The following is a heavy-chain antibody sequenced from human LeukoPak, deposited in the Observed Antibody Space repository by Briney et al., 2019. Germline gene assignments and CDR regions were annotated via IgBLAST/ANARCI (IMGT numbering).Heavy chain of an antibody. CDR1: GFTFDDYA. J-gene: IGHJ4*02. V-gene: IGHV3-9*01. Sequence: GGSLRLSCAASGFTFDDYAMRWVRQAPGKGLEWVSGISWNSGSIGYADSVKGRFTISRDNARNSLCLQMNTLRPEDTAFYYCAKDLELRRFLGYFDYWGQGTLVTVSS. CDR2: ISWNSGSI. CDR3: AKDLELRRFLGYFDY. D-gene: IGHD1-26*01.